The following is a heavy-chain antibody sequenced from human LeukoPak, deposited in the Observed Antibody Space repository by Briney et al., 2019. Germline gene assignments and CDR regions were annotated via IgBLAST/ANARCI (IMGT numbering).Heavy chain of an antibody. V-gene: IGHV4-39*07. D-gene: IGHD1-26*01. CDR1: GGSISSSSYY. CDR2: IYYSGST. CDR3: ARHRPSLVGATMDHYYYGMDV. Sequence: SETLSLTCTVSGGSISSSSYYWGWIRQPPGKGLEWIGSIYYSGSTYYNPSLKSRVTISVDTSKNQFSLKLSSVTAADTAVYYCARHRPSLVGATMDHYYYGMDVWGQGTTVTVSS. J-gene: IGHJ6*02.